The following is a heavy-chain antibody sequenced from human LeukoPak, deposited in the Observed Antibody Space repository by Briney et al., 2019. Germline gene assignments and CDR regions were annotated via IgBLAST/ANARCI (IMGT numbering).Heavy chain of an antibody. CDR2: IYYSGST. V-gene: IGHV4-39*01. CDR1: GGSISSSSYY. D-gene: IGHD3-10*01. CDR3: ARQVGRLGFAVYYYYMDV. J-gene: IGHJ6*03. Sequence: SETLSLTCTVSGGSISSSSYYWGWIRQPPGKGLEWIGSIYYSGSTYYNPSLKSRVTISVDTSMNQFSLKLSSVTAADTAVYYCARQVGRLGFAVYYYYMDVWGKGTTVTVSS.